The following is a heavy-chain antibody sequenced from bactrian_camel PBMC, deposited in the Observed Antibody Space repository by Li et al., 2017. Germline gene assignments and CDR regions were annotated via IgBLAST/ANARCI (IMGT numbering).Heavy chain of an antibody. CDR2: IRRNGYT. J-gene: IGHJ4*01. Sequence: DVQLVESGGGSVQAGGSLRLYCAASTSAYNTACMGWFRQAPRKEREGVAIIRRNGYTRYADSVKGRFTISKDDSENTLNLLMDSLKSDDTAMYYCAATNGYCDLLSASFNYWGQGTQVTVS. D-gene: IGHD3*01. V-gene: IGHV3S2*01. CDR1: TSAYNTAC. CDR3: AATNGYCDLLSASFNY.